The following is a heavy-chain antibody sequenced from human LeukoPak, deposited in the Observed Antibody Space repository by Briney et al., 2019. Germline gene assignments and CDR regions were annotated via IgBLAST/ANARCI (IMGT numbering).Heavy chain of an antibody. J-gene: IGHJ4*02. D-gene: IGHD3-3*01. V-gene: IGHV3-30*18. CDR2: ISYDGSNK. Sequence: GGSLRLSCAASGFTFSSYGIHWVRQAPGKGLEWVAVISYDGSNKYYADSVKGRFTISRDNSKNTLYLQMNSLRAEDTAVYYCAKGSGLLRFLDYWGQGTLVTVSS. CDR1: GFTFSSYG. CDR3: AKGSGLLRFLDY.